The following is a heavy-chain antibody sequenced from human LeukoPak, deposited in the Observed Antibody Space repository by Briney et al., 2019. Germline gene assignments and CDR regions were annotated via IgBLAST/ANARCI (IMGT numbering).Heavy chain of an antibody. CDR2: ISAYNGNT. CDR1: GYTFTSYG. D-gene: IGHD6-19*01. V-gene: IGHV1-18*01. Sequence: ASVKVSCKASGYTFTSYGISWVRQAPGQGLEWIGWISAYNGNTNYAQKLQGRVTMTTDTSTSTAYMELRSLRSDDTAVYYCARVRSSLAVARGYFDYWGQGTLVTVSS. J-gene: IGHJ4*02. CDR3: ARVRSSLAVARGYFDY.